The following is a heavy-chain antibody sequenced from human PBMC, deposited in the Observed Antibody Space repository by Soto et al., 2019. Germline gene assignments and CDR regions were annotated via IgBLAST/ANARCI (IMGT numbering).Heavy chain of an antibody. Sequence: WASVKVSCKASGYTFTSYGISWVRQAPGQGLEWMGWISAYNGNTNYAQKLQGRVTMTTDTSTSTAYMELRSLRSDDTAVYYCARHVGGDSSSGRAYYYYMDVWGKGTTVTVSS. CDR1: GYTFTSYG. J-gene: IGHJ6*03. CDR2: ISAYNGNT. CDR3: ARHVGGDSSSGRAYYYYMDV. V-gene: IGHV1-18*01. D-gene: IGHD6-6*01.